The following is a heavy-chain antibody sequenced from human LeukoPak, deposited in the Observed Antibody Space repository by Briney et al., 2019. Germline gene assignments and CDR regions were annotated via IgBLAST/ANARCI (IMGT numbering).Heavy chain of an antibody. CDR2: INHSGST. CDR3: ARKYYDILTGYTAMDV. D-gene: IGHD3-9*01. V-gene: IGHV4-34*01. Sequence: SETLSLTCAVYGGSFSVYYWSWIRQPPGKGLEWIGEINHSGSTNYNPSLKSRVTISVDTSKNQFSLKMRSVTAADTAVYYCARKYYDILTGYTAMDVWGQGTTVTVSS. CDR1: GGSFSVYY. J-gene: IGHJ6*02.